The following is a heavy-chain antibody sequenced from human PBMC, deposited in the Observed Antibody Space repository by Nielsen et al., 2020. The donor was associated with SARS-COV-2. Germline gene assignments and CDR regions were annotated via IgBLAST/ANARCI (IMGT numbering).Heavy chain of an antibody. D-gene: IGHD2-2*01. V-gene: IGHV5-10-1*01. CDR3: ARATYCSSTNCYVGFDP. CDR1: GYSFTSYW. J-gene: IGHJ5*02. CDR2: IDPSDSYT. Sequence: GGSLRLSCKGSGYSFTSYWISWVRQMPGKGLEWMGRIDPSDSYTNYSPSFQGHVTISADKSISTAYLQWSSLKASDTAMYYCARATYCSSTNCYVGFDPWGQGTLVTVSS.